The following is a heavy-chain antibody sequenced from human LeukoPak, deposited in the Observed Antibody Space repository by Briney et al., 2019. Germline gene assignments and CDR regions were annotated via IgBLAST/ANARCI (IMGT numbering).Heavy chain of an antibody. J-gene: IGHJ3*02. Sequence: PGGSLRLSCTASGFTFSNYPIHWVSQAPGKGLEYVSAISSDGGTTYYANSVKGRFSTSRDYSKNTVNFQMGSLRAEDTAVYFCVRSSESSGYYYDAFDIWGQGTMVTVSA. CDR3: VRSSESSGYYYDAFDI. V-gene: IGHV3-64*01. D-gene: IGHD3-22*01. CDR2: ISSDGGTT. CDR1: GFTFSNYP.